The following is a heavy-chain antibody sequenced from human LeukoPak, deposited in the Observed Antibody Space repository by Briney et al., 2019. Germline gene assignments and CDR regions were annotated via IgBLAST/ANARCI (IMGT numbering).Heavy chain of an antibody. CDR1: VYSISSGYY. D-gene: IGHD2-21*01. CDR2: VYYTGRT. V-gene: IGHV4-38-2*02. CDR3: AKGSFRMVVIAPYFDY. J-gene: IGHJ4*02. Sequence: SETLSLTCTVSVYSISSGYYWGWIRQPPGKGLEWIAYVYYTGRTLYNPSLGSRVTISVDTSKTQFSLTVTSVTAADTAVYYCAKGSFRMVVIAPYFDYWGQGTLVTVSS.